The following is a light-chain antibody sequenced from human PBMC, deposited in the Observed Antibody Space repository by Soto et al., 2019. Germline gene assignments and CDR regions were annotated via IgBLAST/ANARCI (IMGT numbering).Light chain of an antibody. CDR1: SSDVGRYNL. J-gene: IGLJ2*01. CDR3: CSYAGSNTFV. CDR2: EGS. V-gene: IGLV2-23*01. Sequence: QSVLTQPASVSGSPGQSITISCTGTSSDVGRYNLVSWYQQYPGKAPKLLIYEGSKRPSGVSNRFSGSKSGNSASLTISGLQAEDEADYYCCSYAGSNTFVFGGGTKLTVL.